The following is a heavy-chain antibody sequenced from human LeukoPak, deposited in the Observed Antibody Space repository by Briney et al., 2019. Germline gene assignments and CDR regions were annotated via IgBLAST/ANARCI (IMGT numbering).Heavy chain of an antibody. Sequence: KSSETLSLTCAVYGGAFSGYYWSWIRQPPGKGLEWIGEINHSGSTNYNPSLKSRVTISVDTSKNQFSLKLSSVTAADTAVYYCARGRSTAMVSPSLDYWGQGTLVTVSS. CDR1: GGAFSGYY. CDR2: INHSGST. CDR3: ARGRSTAMVSPSLDY. J-gene: IGHJ4*02. D-gene: IGHD5-18*01. V-gene: IGHV4-34*01.